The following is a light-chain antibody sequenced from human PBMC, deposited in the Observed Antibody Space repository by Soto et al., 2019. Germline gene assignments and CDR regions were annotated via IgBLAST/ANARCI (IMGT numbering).Light chain of an antibody. CDR2: GAS. CDR1: QSVRSSY. V-gene: IGKV3-20*01. Sequence: EIVLTQSPGTLSLSPGERATLSCRASQSVRSSYLAWYQQKPGQAPRLLIYGASSRDTGVPDRFSGSGSGTDFTLTISRLVPEYFAVYYCQQYATSPWTFGQGTNVESK. CDR3: QQYATSPWT. J-gene: IGKJ1*01.